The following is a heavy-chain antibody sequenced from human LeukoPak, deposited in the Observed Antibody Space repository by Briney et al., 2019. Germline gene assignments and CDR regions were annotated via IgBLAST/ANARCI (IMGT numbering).Heavy chain of an antibody. D-gene: IGHD3-10*01. CDR1: GFSLSTSGVG. Sequence: SGPTLVNPTQTLTLTRTFSGFSLSTSGVGVGWIRQPPGKALEWLALIYWDDDKRYSPSLKSRLTITKDTSKNQVVLTMTNMDPVDTATYYCAHSSRSVRGVIIPNWFDPWGQGTLVTVSS. V-gene: IGHV2-5*02. CDR3: AHSSRSVRGVIIPNWFDP. J-gene: IGHJ5*02. CDR2: IYWDDDK.